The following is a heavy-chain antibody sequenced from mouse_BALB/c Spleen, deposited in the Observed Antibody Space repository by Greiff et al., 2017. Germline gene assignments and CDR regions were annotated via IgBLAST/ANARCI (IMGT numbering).Heavy chain of an antibody. V-gene: IGHV1-63*02. J-gene: IGHJ4*01. D-gene: IGHD3-1*01. CDR3: ARPHSGCDAMDY. Sequence: QVQLQQSGAELVRPGTSVKISCKASGYTFTNYWLGWVKQRPGHGLEWIGDIYPGGGYTNYNEKFKGKATLTADTSSSTAYMQLSSLTSEDSAVYFCARPHSGCDAMDYWGQGTSVTVSS. CDR1: GYTFTNYW. CDR2: IYPGGGYT.